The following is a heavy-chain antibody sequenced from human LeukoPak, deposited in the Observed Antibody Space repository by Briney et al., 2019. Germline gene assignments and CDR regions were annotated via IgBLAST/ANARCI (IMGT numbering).Heavy chain of an antibody. D-gene: IGHD2-2*01. CDR3: ARDGEAYCSSTSCPYYFDY. CDR1: GFSFTGHG. J-gene: IGHJ4*02. CDR2: ISYDGSNK. Sequence: PGTSLRLSCEASGFSFTGHGMHWVRQAPGKGLEWVAVISYDGSNKYYADSVKGRFTISRDNSKNTLYLQMNSLRAEDTAVYYCARDGEAYCSSTSCPYYFDYWGQGTLVTVSS. V-gene: IGHV3-30*19.